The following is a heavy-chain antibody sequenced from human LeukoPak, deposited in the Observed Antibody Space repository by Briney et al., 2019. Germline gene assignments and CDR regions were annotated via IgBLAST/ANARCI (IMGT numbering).Heavy chain of an antibody. J-gene: IGHJ4*02. Sequence: SETLSLTCAVYGESFDGYYWSWIRQSPGKGLEWIGHINHVEITNHNPSLKSRVTISVDTSKNQFTLKVRSVTAADTGVYFFARKGLRPLEWLSEYFFDYWGQGTLVSVAS. CDR3: ARKGLRPLEWLSEYFFDY. D-gene: IGHD3-3*01. CDR1: GESFDGYY. V-gene: IGHV4-34*01. CDR2: INHVEIT.